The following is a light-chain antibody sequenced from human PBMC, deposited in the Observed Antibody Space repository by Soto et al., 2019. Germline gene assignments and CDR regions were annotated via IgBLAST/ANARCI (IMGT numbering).Light chain of an antibody. CDR3: QQYNTYSWT. J-gene: IGKJ1*01. V-gene: IGKV1-5*01. CDR2: DAS. CDR1: QSIRSW. Sequence: DIQITQSPSSLSASVGDRVTITCRASQSIRSWLAWYQQKPGKAPRLLIYDASSLQSGVPSRFSGSGSGTEFALTISSLQPDDFATYYCQQYNTYSWTFGPGTKVDIK.